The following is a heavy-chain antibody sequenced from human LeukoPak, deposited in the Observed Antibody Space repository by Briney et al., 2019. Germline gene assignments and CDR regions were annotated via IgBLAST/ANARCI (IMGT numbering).Heavy chain of an antibody. CDR1: GYTFTGYY. CDR3: ARVRMVRGVIIMGY. V-gene: IGHV1-2*02. J-gene: IGHJ4*02. Sequence: GASVKVSCKASGYTFTGYYMHWVRQAPGQGLEWMGWINPNSGGTNYAQKFQGRVTMTRDTSISTAYVELSRLRSDDTAVYYCARVRMVRGVIIMGYWGQGTLVTVSS. D-gene: IGHD3-10*01. CDR2: INPNSGGT.